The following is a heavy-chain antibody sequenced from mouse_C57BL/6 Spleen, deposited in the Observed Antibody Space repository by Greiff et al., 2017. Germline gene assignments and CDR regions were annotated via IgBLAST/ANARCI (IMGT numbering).Heavy chain of an antibody. CDR2: IYPGDGDT. Sequence: VQLQQSGPELVKPGASVKISCKASGYAFSSSWMNWVKQRPGKGLEWIGRIYPGDGDTNYNGKFKGKATLTADKSSSTAYMQLSSLTSEDSAVYFCARSGEGLEYWGQGTTLTVSS. V-gene: IGHV1-82*01. CDR1: GYAFSSSW. J-gene: IGHJ2*01. D-gene: IGHD3-1*01. CDR3: ARSGEGLEY.